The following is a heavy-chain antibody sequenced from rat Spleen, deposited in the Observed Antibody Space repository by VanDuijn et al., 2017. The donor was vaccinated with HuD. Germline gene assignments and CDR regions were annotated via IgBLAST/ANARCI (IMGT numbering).Heavy chain of an antibody. D-gene: IGHD1-11*01. CDR3: TRSYGGYSQHWFAY. CDR2: MYYDGDT. V-gene: IGHV2-63*01. CDR1: GFSLTSYS. Sequence: QVQLRESGPGLVQPSETLSLTCTVSGFSLTSYSVSWVRQPSGKGPEWMGRMYYDGDTAYNSAFKSRLSISRDTSKSQVFLKMKSLQTDDIGIYFCTRSYGGYSQHWFAYWGQGTLVTVSS. J-gene: IGHJ3*01.